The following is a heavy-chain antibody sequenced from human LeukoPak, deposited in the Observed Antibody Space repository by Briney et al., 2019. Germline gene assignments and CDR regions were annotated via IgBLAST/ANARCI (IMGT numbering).Heavy chain of an antibody. D-gene: IGHD1-14*01. V-gene: IGHV3-9*03. CDR2: ISWNSGSI. CDR3: AKATTTTSYMDV. Sequence: GGSLRLSCAASGFTFDDYAMHWVRQAPGKGLEWVSGISWNSGSIGYADSVKGRFTISRDNAKNSLYLQMNSLRAEDMALYYGAKATTTTSYMDVWGKGTTVTVSS. CDR1: GFTFDDYA. J-gene: IGHJ6*03.